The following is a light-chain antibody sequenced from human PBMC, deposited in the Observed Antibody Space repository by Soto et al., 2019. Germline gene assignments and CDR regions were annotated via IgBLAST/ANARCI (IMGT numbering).Light chain of an antibody. CDR3: QQYNSYPWT. CDR1: QSISSY. CDR2: AAS. J-gene: IGKJ1*01. Sequence: DIQMTQSPSSLSASVIDRVTITCLASQSISSYLNWYQQKPGKAPKVLIYAASSLQSGVPSRFSGIGSGTDFTLSISSLQPEDFATYYCQQYNSYPWTFGQGTKVDI. V-gene: IGKV1-39*01.